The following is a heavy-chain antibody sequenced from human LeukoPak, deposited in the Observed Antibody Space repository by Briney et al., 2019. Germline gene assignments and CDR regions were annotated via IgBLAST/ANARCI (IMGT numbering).Heavy chain of an antibody. D-gene: IGHD3-10*01. V-gene: IGHV3-66*02. J-gene: IGHJ4*02. Sequence: GGSLRLSCAASGFTVSSNYMSWVRQAPGKGLEWVSVIYSGGSTYYADSVKGRFTISRDNSKNTLYLQMNGLRAEDTAVYYCARNSWDYYGSGSFDYWGQGTLVTVSS. CDR1: GFTVSSNY. CDR3: ARNSWDYYGSGSFDY. CDR2: IYSGGST.